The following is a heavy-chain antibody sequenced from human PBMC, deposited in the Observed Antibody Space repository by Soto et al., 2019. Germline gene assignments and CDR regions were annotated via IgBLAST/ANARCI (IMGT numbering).Heavy chain of an antibody. CDR1: GFTFSSYA. CDR2: ISGSGGST. J-gene: IGHJ4*02. D-gene: IGHD2-15*01. V-gene: IGHV3-23*01. Sequence: GGSLRLSCAASGFTFSSYAMSWVRQAPGKGLEWVSAISGSGGSTYYADSVKGRFTISRDNSKNTLYLQMNSLRAEDTAVYYCATLSTIVVVVAALPFDYWGQGTLVTVSS. CDR3: ATLSTIVVVVAALPFDY.